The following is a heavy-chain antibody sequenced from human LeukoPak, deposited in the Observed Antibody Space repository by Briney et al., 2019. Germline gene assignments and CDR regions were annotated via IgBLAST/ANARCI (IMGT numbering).Heavy chain of an antibody. Sequence: SETLSLTCAVYGGSFSGYYWSWIRQPPGKGLEWIGEINHSGSINYNPSLKSRVTISVDTSKNQFSLKLSSVTAADTAVYYCARGYDILTGYFLYPAFDYWGQGTLVTVSS. J-gene: IGHJ4*02. CDR3: ARGYDILTGYFLYPAFDY. D-gene: IGHD3-9*01. CDR2: INHSGSI. CDR1: GGSFSGYY. V-gene: IGHV4-34*01.